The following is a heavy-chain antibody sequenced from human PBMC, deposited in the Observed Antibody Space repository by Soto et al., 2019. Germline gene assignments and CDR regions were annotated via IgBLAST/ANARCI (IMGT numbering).Heavy chain of an antibody. D-gene: IGHD4-17*01. V-gene: IGHV4-61*01. J-gene: IGHJ6*02. Sequence: PSETLSLTCTVSGGSVSSGSYYWSWIRQPPGKGLEWIGYIHYSGSTNHNPSLKSRVTMSVDTSKNQFSLKLSSVTAADAAGYYCARAGHGDYYYYGMDVWGQGTTVTVSS. CDR2: IHYSGST. CDR3: ARAGHGDYYYYGMDV. CDR1: GGSVSSGSYY.